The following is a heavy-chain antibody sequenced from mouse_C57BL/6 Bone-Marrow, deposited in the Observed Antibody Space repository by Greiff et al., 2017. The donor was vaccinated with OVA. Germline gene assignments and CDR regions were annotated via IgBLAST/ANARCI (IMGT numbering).Heavy chain of an antibody. V-gene: IGHV1-5*01. CDR2: IYPGNSDT. CDR3: TRSDDGYPSWFAY. CDR1: GYTFTSYW. Sequence: EVKLVESGTVLARPGASVKMSCKTSGYTFTSYWMHWVKQRPGQGLEWIGAIYPGNSDTSYNQKFKGKAKLTAVTSASTAYMELSSLTNEDSAVYYCTRSDDGYPSWFAYWGQGTLVTVSA. J-gene: IGHJ3*01. D-gene: IGHD2-3*01.